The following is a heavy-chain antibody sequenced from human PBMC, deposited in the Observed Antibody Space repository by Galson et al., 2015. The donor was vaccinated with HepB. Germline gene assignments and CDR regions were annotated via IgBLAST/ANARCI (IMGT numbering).Heavy chain of an antibody. CDR1: GFTFSSYA. CDR2: ISSDGNNN. J-gene: IGHJ4*02. CDR3: ASPTRGYSYVDY. V-gene: IGHV3-30-3*01. D-gene: IGHD5-18*01. Sequence: SLRLSCEASGFTFSSYATHWVRQAPRKGLEWVAVISSDGNNNYYAASVKGRFTISRDNSTHTLYLQVNSLTAEDTAVCYCASPTRGYSYVDYWGQGTVVTVSS.